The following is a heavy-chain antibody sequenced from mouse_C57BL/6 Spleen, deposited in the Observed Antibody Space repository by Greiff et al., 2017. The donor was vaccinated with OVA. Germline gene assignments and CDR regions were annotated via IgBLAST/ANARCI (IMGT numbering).Heavy chain of an antibody. CDR3: ARPCYEGLSYYAMDY. V-gene: IGHV1-69*01. CDR2: IDPSDSYT. Sequence: QVQLQQPGAELVMPGASVKLSCKASGYTFTSYWMHWVKQRPGQGLEWIGEIDPSDSYTNYNQKFKGKSTLTVDKSSSTAYMQLSNLTSEDSAVYYCARPCYEGLSYYAMDYWGQGTSVTVSS. CDR1: GYTFTSYW. J-gene: IGHJ4*01. D-gene: IGHD1-1*01.